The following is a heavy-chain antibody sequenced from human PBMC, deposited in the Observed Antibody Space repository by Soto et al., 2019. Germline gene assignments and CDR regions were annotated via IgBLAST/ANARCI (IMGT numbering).Heavy chain of an antibody. J-gene: IGHJ3*02. D-gene: IGHD6-6*01. CDR3: ARSIAAQRGAFDI. Sequence: QLQLQESGPGLVKPSETLSLTCTVSGGSISSSSYYWGWIRQPPGKGLEWIGSIYYSGSTYYNPSLKSRVTISVDTSKNQFSLKLSSVTAADTAVYYCARSIAAQRGAFDIWGQGTMVTVSS. CDR2: IYYSGST. CDR1: GGSISSSSYY. V-gene: IGHV4-39*01.